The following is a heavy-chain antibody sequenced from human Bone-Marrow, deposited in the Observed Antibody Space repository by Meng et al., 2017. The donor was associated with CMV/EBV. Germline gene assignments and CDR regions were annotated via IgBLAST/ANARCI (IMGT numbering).Heavy chain of an antibody. CDR3: ARDRVLRGVNGMDV. V-gene: IGHV1-3*02. Sequence: ASVKVSCKASGYTFTSYAMHWVRRAPGQRLEWMGWSNAGNGNTKYSQEFQGRVTMTRDTSTSTAYMELRSLRSDDTAVYYCARDRVLRGVNGMDVWGQGTTVTCSS. D-gene: IGHD3-10*01. CDR2: SNAGNGNT. J-gene: IGHJ6*01. CDR1: GYTFTSYA.